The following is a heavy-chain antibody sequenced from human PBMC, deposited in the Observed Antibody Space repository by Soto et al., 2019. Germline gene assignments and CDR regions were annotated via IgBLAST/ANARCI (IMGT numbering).Heavy chain of an antibody. V-gene: IGHV4-31*01. CDR3: ARHGRGWLQLHAFDI. CDR1: GGSISSGGYY. J-gene: IGHJ3*02. Sequence: SETLSLTCPVSGGSISSGGYYWSWLRQHPGKGLEWIGYIYNSGTTYTNASLRSQVAISLDTSKNHFSLTLSSVTAADTAIYYCARHGRGWLQLHAFDIWGPGTKVT. CDR2: IYNSGTT. D-gene: IGHD5-12*01.